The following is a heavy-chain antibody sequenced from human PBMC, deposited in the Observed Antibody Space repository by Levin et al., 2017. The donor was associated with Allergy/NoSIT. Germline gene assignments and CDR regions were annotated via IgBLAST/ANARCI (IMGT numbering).Heavy chain of an antibody. CDR2: IYFSGST. CDR3: AGLCTSTRCSANYSYGMDV. D-gene: IGHD2-2*01. V-gene: IGHV4-59*05. J-gene: IGHJ6*02. CDR1: GFTFGDYY. Sequence: SCAASGFTFGDYYMSWIRQAPGKGLEWMGSIYFSGSTYYNPSLRDRITISADMSKNLLSLSLSSVTAADSAPYYCAGLCTSTRCSANYSYGMDVWGHGTAVTVSS.